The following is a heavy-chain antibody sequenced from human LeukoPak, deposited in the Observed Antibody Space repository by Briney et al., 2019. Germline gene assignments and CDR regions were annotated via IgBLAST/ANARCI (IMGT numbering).Heavy chain of an antibody. CDR1: GFTFSSYA. V-gene: IGHV3-23*01. Sequence: PGGSLRLSCAASGFTFSSYAMSWVRQAPGKGPEWVSAISGGGGNTYYADSVKGRFTISRDDSKNTLFLQMNSLRAEDTAVYYCAKDHRPLDYWGQGTLVTVSS. CDR3: AKDHRPLDY. CDR2: ISGGGGNT. J-gene: IGHJ4*02.